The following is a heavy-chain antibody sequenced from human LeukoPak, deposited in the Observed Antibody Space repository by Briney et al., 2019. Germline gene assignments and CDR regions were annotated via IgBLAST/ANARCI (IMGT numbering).Heavy chain of an antibody. CDR2: IRSKAYGGTT. Sequence: GGSLRLSCTASGFTFGDYAMSWVRQAPGKGLEWVGFIRSKAYGGTTEYAASVKGGFTISRDDSKSIAYLQMNSLKTEDTAVYYCTRDRPYYDFWSGSIGGDFDYWGQGTLVTVSS. J-gene: IGHJ4*02. V-gene: IGHV3-49*04. CDR3: TRDRPYYDFWSGSIGGDFDY. CDR1: GFTFGDYA. D-gene: IGHD3-3*01.